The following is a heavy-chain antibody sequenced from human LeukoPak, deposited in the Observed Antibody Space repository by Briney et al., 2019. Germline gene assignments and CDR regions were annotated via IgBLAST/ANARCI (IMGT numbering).Heavy chain of an antibody. J-gene: IGHJ6*02. V-gene: IGHV3-11*01. CDR1: GFTFSDYY. CDR3: ARGTLLRYFDLLWAPATFGYGMDV. D-gene: IGHD3-9*01. Sequence: GGSLRLSCAVSGFTFSDYYMSWIRQAPGKGLEWVSYISSSGSTIYYADSVKGRFTISRDNAKNSLYLQMNSLRAEDTAVYYCARGTLLRYFDLLWAPATFGYGMDVWGQGTTVTVSS. CDR2: ISSSGSTI.